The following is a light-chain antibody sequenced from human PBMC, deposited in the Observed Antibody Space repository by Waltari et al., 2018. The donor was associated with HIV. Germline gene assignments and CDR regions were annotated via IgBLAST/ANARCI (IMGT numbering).Light chain of an antibody. J-gene: IGLJ3*02. CDR1: KSNSGANY. CDR3: ATWDDSLNGWA. V-gene: IGLV1-47*01. CDR2: TNN. Sequence: QSVMTQPPSASGTPGQGVTISCSGSKSNSGANYVYWYQQLPGKTPKLLIETNNHRPAGVPDRFSGSKSGTSASLAISVLRSDDEADYYCATWDDSLNGWAFGGGTKLTVL.